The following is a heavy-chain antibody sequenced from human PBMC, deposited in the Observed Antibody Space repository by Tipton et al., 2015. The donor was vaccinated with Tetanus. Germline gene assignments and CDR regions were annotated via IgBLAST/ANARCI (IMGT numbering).Heavy chain of an antibody. D-gene: IGHD6-13*01. V-gene: IGHV6-1*01. CDR1: GDSVSSNSAA. CDR3: ARDRQQLVRDGGYAFDI. CDR2: TYYRSKWYN. Sequence: LRLSCAISGDSVSSNSAAWNWIRQFPSRGLEWLGRTYYRSKWYNDYAVSVKSRITINPDTSKNQFSLQLNSVTPEDTAVYYCARDRQQLVRDGGYAFDIWGQGTMVTVSS. J-gene: IGHJ3*02.